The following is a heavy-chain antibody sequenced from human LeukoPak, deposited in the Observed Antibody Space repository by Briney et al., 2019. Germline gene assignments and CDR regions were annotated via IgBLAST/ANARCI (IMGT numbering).Heavy chain of an antibody. Sequence: GGSLRLSCAAFGFTFNNYWMSWVRQAAGKGLEGVANINQDGSGKHYVDSVKGRFTISRDNAKNSLYLQMNSLRAEDTAVYFCAKASIAGAIGVLDYWGQGTLVTVSS. D-gene: IGHD1-26*01. CDR3: AKASIAGAIGVLDY. CDR1: GFTFNNYW. V-gene: IGHV3-7*01. J-gene: IGHJ4*02. CDR2: INQDGSGK.